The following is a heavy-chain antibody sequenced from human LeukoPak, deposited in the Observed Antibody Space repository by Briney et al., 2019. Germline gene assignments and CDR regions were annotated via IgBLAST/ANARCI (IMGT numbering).Heavy chain of an antibody. Sequence: GESLKISCKGSGYSFTSYWIGWVRQMPGKGLEWMGIIYPDDSDTRYSPSFQGQVTISADKSISTAYLQWSSLKASDTAMYYCARRGPYYYDSSGLIDYWGQGTLVTVSS. D-gene: IGHD3-22*01. CDR1: GYSFTSYW. J-gene: IGHJ4*02. CDR2: IYPDDSDT. CDR3: ARRGPYYYDSSGLIDY. V-gene: IGHV5-51*01.